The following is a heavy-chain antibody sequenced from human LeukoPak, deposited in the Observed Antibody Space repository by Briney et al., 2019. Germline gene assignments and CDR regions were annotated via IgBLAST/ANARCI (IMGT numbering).Heavy chain of an antibody. J-gene: IGHJ4*02. CDR2: TYYRSKWYN. CDR3: ARAGPSLSGWSTTFDY. CDR1: GDSVSSNSAA. V-gene: IGHV6-1*01. Sequence: SQTLSLTCAISGDSVSSNSAAWNWIRQSPSRGLEWLGRTYYRSKWYNDYAVSVKSRITINPDTSKNQFSLQLNSVTPEDTAVYYCARAGPSLSGWSTTFDYWGQGTLVTVSS. D-gene: IGHD6-19*01.